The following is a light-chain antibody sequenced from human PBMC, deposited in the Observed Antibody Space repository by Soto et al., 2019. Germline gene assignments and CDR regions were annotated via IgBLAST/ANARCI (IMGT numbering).Light chain of an antibody. Sequence: EIVMTQSPATLSVSPGERATLSCRASQSVSSNLAWYQQKPGQAPRLLIYGASTRATDIPARFSGSGSGTDFTLTISSLQSEDFAVYYCQQYNNWHTFGQGTKLEIK. V-gene: IGKV3-15*01. CDR2: GAS. J-gene: IGKJ2*01. CDR3: QQYNNWHT. CDR1: QSVSSN.